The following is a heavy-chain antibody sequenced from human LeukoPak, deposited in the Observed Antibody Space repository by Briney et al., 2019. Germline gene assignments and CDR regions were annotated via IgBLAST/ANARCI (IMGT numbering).Heavy chain of an antibody. J-gene: IGHJ4*02. CDR1: GFTFSSYA. Sequence: GGSLRLSCAASGFTFSSYAMSWVRQAPGKGLEWVSTISGSGGSTYYADSVRGRFTISRDNARNSLYLQMNSLRDEDTAVYYCARDEAGVGVVVTAINYWGQGTLVTVSS. V-gene: IGHV3-23*01. D-gene: IGHD2-21*02. CDR3: ARDEAGVGVVVTAINY. CDR2: ISGSGGST.